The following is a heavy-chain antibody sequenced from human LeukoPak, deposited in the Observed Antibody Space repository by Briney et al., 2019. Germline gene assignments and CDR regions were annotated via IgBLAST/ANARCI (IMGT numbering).Heavy chain of an antibody. Sequence: GGSLRLSCAASGFTFTNAYMNWVRQAPGKGLEWVGRIKSRTDGGTTNYAAPVKGRFTISRDDSKNTLSLQMDSLKTEDTAIYYCTDYASWGQGTLVTVSS. CDR3: TDYAS. CDR1: GFTFTNAY. CDR2: IKSRTDGGTT. J-gene: IGHJ4*02. V-gene: IGHV3-15*01.